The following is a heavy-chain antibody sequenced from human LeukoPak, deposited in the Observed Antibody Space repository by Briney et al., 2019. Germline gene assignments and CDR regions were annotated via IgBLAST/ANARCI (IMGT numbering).Heavy chain of an antibody. CDR1: GFTFSSYE. V-gene: IGHV3-48*03. CDR3: AKVFYPAAGTGRVDFPFDY. J-gene: IGHJ4*02. D-gene: IGHD6-13*01. CDR2: ISTSGSII. Sequence: GGSLRLSCAASGFTFSSYEMNWVRQAPGRGLEWVSYISTSGSIIYYADSVQGRFTISTDNAKNSLYLQMKSLRAEDTAVYYCAKVFYPAAGTGRVDFPFDYWGQGTVVTVSS.